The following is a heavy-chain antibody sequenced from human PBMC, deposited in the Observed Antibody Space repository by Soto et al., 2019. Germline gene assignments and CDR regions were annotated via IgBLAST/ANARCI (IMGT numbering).Heavy chain of an antibody. J-gene: IGHJ6*02. V-gene: IGHV1-3*01. CDR1: GYTFTSYA. CDR2: INAGNGNT. CDR3: ARGSFLRRDGMDV. D-gene: IGHD6-13*01. Sequence: GASVKVSCKASGYTFTSYAMHWVRQAPGQRLEWMGWINAGNGNTKNSQKFQGRVTFTRDTSASTAYMELSSLRSEDTAVYYCARGSFLRRDGMDVWGQGTTVTVSS.